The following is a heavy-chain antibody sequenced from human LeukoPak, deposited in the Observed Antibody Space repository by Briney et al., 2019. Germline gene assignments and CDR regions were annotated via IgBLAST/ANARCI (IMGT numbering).Heavy chain of an antibody. D-gene: IGHD2-2*01. Sequence: GGSLRLSCAASGFTFSSYAMSWVRQAPGKGLEWVSAISGSGGSTYYADSVKGRFTIARDNSKNTLYLQMNSLRAEDTAVYYCAKDHDIVVVPAACHFDYWGQGTLVTVSS. CDR3: AKDHDIVVVPAACHFDY. CDR1: GFTFSSYA. V-gene: IGHV3-23*01. J-gene: IGHJ4*02. CDR2: ISGSGGST.